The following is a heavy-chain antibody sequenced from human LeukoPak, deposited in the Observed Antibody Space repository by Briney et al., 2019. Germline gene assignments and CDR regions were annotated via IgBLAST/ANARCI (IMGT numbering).Heavy chain of an antibody. Sequence: GGSLRLCCAASGFTFSSHGMNWVRQAPGKGLEWVSGSSSIGGRTYYAEPVKGRFIITRDNSKNTLHLQMNSLRAEDTAVYYCAREYPKTGPTPPYYYYYYMDVWGKGTTVTVSS. CDR3: AREYPKTGPTPPYYYYYYMDV. CDR2: SSSIGGRT. CDR1: GFTFSSHG. V-gene: IGHV3-23*01. D-gene: IGHD3-9*01. J-gene: IGHJ6*03.